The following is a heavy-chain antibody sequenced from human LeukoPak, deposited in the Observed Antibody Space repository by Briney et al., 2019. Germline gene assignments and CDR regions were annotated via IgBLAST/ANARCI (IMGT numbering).Heavy chain of an antibody. V-gene: IGHV7-4-1*02. Sequence: ASVKVSCEASGYTFTSHAMNWVRQAPGQGLEWMGWINTNTGNPTNAQDFTGRFVFSLDTSVSTAYLQISSLKAEDTAMYYCARAPPNGAAVVPGYWGQGTLVTVSS. D-gene: IGHD6-13*01. CDR2: INTNTGNP. J-gene: IGHJ4*02. CDR1: GYTFTSHA. CDR3: ARAPPNGAAVVPGY.